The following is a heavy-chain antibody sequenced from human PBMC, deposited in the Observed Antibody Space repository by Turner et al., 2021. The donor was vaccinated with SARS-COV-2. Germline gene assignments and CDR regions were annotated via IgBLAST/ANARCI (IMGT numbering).Heavy chain of an antibody. Sequence: QVKLVESGGGVVQPGRSLRLSCAASGFNFRSYGMHWVRQAPGKGLEWVAVIWYDGSNKYYADSVKGRFTMSRDNSKNTLYLQMNSLRAEDTAVYYCARHCFRIYSGYDPLDGYFDLWGRGTLVTVSS. D-gene: IGHD5-12*01. CDR1: GFNFRSYG. CDR3: ARHCFRIYSGYDPLDGYFDL. J-gene: IGHJ2*01. CDR2: IWYDGSNK. V-gene: IGHV3-33*01.